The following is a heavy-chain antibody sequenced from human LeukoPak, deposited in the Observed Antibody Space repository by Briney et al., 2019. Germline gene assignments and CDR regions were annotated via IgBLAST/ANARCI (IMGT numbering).Heavy chain of an antibody. CDR2: IYYSGST. Sequence: PSETLSLTCTVSGGSISGYYWSWIRQSPGKGLEWIGYIYYSGSTYYNPSLKSRVTISVDTSKNQFSLKLSSVTAADTAVYYCASLKYYYDSSGYYYGWFDPWGQGTLVTVSS. CDR3: ASLKYYYDSSGYYYGWFDP. CDR1: GGSISGYY. D-gene: IGHD3-22*01. J-gene: IGHJ5*02. V-gene: IGHV4-59*06.